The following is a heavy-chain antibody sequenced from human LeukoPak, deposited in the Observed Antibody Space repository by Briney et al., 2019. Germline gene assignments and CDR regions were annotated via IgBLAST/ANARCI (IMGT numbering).Heavy chain of an antibody. D-gene: IGHD4-11*01. V-gene: IGHV1-18*01. CDR3: ARAPTPYNWFDP. CDR1: GYTFTSYG. J-gene: IGHJ5*02. Sequence: ASVKVSCKASGYTFTSYGISWVRQAPGQGLEWMGWISAYNGNTNYAQKLQGRVAMTTDTSTSTAYMELRSLRSDDTAVYYCARAPTPYNWFDPWGQGTLVTVSS. CDR2: ISAYNGNT.